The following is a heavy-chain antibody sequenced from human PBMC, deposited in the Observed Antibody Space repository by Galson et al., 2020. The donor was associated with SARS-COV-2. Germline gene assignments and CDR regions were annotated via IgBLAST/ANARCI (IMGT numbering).Heavy chain of an antibody. J-gene: IGHJ3*01. CDR1: GVTLDDYA. CDR2: IHWNGDSI. V-gene: IGHV3-9*01. D-gene: IGHD2-8*01. CDR3: TKAHTSIMASGAFDL. Sequence: SLTLSCAGSGVTLDDYAMHWVRQLPGKCLEWVSGIHWNGDSIGYADSVKGRFIRPRDNAKNSPDLQMNSLRHEYTALYYCTKAHTSIMASGAFDLWGQGTMVTVSS.